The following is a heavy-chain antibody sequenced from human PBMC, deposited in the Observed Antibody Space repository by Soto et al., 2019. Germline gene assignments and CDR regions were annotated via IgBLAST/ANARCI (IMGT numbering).Heavy chain of an antibody. V-gene: IGHV4-59*01. Sequence: PSETLSLTCTVSGGSISSYYWSWIRQPPGKGLEWIGYIYYSGSTNYNPSLKSRVTISVGTSKNQFSLKLSSVTAADTAVYYCARGREKYYFDYWGQGTLVTVSS. CDR3: ARGREKYYFDY. J-gene: IGHJ4*02. CDR2: IYYSGST. CDR1: GGSISSYY.